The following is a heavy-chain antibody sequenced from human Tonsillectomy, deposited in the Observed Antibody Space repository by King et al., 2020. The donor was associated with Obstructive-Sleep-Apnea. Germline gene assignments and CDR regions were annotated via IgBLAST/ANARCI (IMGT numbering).Heavy chain of an antibody. Sequence: VQLVESGGGLVQPGGSLRRSCVASGFTFSRASLNWVRQAPGKGLEWVSHIRSSGRITYYADSVKGRFTISRDNAKNSLYLQMNSLRVEDTAVYYCAKVRHYFENGGMDVWGQGTTVTVSS. J-gene: IGHJ6*02. CDR2: IRSSGRIT. CDR1: GFTFSRAS. D-gene: IGHD3-22*01. V-gene: IGHV3-48*04. CDR3: AKVRHYFENGGMDV.